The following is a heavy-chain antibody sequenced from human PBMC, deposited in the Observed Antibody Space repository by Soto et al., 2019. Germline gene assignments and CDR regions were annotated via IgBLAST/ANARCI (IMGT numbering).Heavy chain of an antibody. D-gene: IGHD6-13*01. CDR2: ISGSGGST. CDR1: GFTFSSYA. V-gene: IGHV3-23*01. Sequence: PGGSLRLSCAASGFTFSSYAMSWVRQAPGKGLEWVSAISGSGGSTYYADSVKGRFTISRDNSKNTLYLQMNSLRAEDTAVYYCAKVHLIAAAGSPFFDYWGQGTLVTVSS. J-gene: IGHJ4*02. CDR3: AKVHLIAAAGSPFFDY.